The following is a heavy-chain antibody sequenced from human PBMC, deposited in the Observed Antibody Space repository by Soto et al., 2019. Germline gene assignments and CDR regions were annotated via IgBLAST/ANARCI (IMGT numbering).Heavy chain of an antibody. CDR1: GGTFSSYA. V-gene: IGHV1-69*13. Sequence: GASVKVSCNASGGTFSSYAISWVRQAPGQGLEWIGGIIPIFGTANYAQKFQGRVTITADESTSTAYMELSSLRSEETAVYYCARDQPCSGGSCYSAYYYYYYGMDVWGQGTTVTVSS. J-gene: IGHJ6*02. CDR3: ARDQPCSGGSCYSAYYYYYYGMDV. D-gene: IGHD2-15*01. CDR2: IIPIFGTA.